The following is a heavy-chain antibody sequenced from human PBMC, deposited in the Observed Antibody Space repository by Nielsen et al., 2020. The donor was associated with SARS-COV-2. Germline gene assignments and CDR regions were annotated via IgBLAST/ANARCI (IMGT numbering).Heavy chain of an antibody. CDR3: ATFRSSDYGMDV. J-gene: IGHJ6*02. Sequence: SLKISCAASGFTFDDYAMHWVRQAPGKGLEWVSGISWNSGSIGYADSVKGRFTISRDNAKNSLYLQMNSLRAEDTALYYCATFRSSDYGMDVWGQGTTVTASS. V-gene: IGHV3-9*01. CDR2: ISWNSGSI. D-gene: IGHD2/OR15-2a*01. CDR1: GFTFDDYA.